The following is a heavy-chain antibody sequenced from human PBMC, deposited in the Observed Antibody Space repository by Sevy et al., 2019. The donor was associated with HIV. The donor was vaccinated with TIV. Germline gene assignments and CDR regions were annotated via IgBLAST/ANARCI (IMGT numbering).Heavy chain of an antibody. CDR1: GGSFSGYY. J-gene: IGHJ4*02. CDR2: INHSGST. V-gene: IGHV4-34*01. Sequence: SETLSLTCAVYGGSFSGYYWSWIRQPPGKGLEWIGEINHSGSTNYIPSLKSRVTISVDTSKNQFSRKLSSVTAADTAVYYCARGPSYSRSSGERPNDYWGQGTLVTVSS. CDR3: ARGPSYSRSSGERPNDY. D-gene: IGHD6-6*01.